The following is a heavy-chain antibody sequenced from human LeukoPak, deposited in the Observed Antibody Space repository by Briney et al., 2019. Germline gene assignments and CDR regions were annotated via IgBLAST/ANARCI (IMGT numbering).Heavy chain of an antibody. J-gene: IGHJ4*02. D-gene: IGHD2-2*01. V-gene: IGHV3-30*02. Sequence: GGSLRLSCAASGFTFSSYGMHWVRQAPGKGLEWVAFIRYDGSNKYYADSVKGRFTISRDNSKNTLYLQMNSLRAEGTAVYYCAKEREHCSSTSCLYYFDYWGQGTLVTVSS. CDR2: IRYDGSNK. CDR3: AKEREHCSSTSCLYYFDY. CDR1: GFTFSSYG.